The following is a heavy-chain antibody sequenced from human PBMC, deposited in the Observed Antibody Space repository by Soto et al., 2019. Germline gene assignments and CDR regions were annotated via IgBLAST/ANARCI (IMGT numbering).Heavy chain of an antibody. V-gene: IGHV4-39*02. Sequence: SETLSLTCTVSGASVKSSNYFWGWIRQPPGKGLEFVGSIHSSGGTYYNPSLKSRVTVSVDLSNSHFSLSLKSLTATDTAVYYCGRLAEAATGHTDFDFWGQGTLVTVSS. J-gene: IGHJ4*02. D-gene: IGHD2-15*01. CDR3: GRLAEAATGHTDFDF. CDR1: GASVKSSNYF. CDR2: IHSSGGT.